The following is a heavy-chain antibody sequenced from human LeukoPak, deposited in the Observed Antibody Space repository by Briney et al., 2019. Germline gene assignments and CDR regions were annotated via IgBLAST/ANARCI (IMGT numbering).Heavy chain of an antibody. CDR2: ISSSSTYT. V-gene: IGHV3-11*05. CDR3: ARGRASTGTGDWFDP. D-gene: IGHD6-13*01. J-gene: IGHJ5*02. CDR1: GFTFSDYY. Sequence: GGSLRLSCAASGFTFSDYYMKWIRQAPGKGLEWVSYISSSSTYTNYADPVKGRFTTSRDNAKNSLYLQMNSLRAEDTAVYYCARGRASTGTGDWFDPWGQGTLVTVSS.